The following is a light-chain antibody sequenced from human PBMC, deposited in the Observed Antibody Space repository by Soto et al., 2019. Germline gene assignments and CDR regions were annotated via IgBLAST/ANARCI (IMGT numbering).Light chain of an antibody. CDR2: ENN. V-gene: IGLV1-51*02. J-gene: IGLJ2*01. Sequence: SVLTQPPSVSAAPGQKVTISCSGSSSNIGNNYLSWYQQLPGTAPKLLIYENNKRPSGIPDRFSGSKSGTSATLGITGLQTGDEADYYCGTWDNSLSAGVFGGGTKLTVL. CDR1: SSNIGNNY. CDR3: GTWDNSLSAGV.